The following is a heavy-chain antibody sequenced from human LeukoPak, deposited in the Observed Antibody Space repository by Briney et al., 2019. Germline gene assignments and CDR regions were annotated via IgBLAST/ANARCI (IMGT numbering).Heavy chain of an antibody. J-gene: IGHJ4*02. V-gene: IGHV3-23*01. CDR2: IRGSSDVI. Sequence: GGSLRLSCAASGFTFSSHAMSWVRQAPGKGLEWVSLIRGSSDVIEYADSVRGRFTISRDNSKNTVSLQLNNLRAEDTALYYCAKGQSASSTFDCWGQGNLVTVSS. CDR3: AKGQSASSTFDC. CDR1: GFTFSSHA.